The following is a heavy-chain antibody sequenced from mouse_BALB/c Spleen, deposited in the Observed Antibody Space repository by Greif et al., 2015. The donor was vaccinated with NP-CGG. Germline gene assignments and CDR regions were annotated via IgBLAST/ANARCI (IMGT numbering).Heavy chain of an antibody. CDR2: IDPSDSET. V-gene: IGHV1S127*01. J-gene: IGHJ1*01. Sequence: QVQLQQPGPQLVRPGASVKISCKASGYSFTSYWMHWVKQRPGQGLEWIGMIDPSDSETRLNQKFKDKATLTVDKSSSTAYMQLSSPTSEDSAVHYCARDGNYWYFDVWGAGTTVTVSS. CDR3: ARDGNYWYFDV. D-gene: IGHD2-1*01. CDR1: GYSFTSYW.